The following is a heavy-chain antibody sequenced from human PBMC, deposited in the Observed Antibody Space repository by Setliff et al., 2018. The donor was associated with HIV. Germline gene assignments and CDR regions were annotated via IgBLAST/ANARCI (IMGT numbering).Heavy chain of an antibody. CDR2: IYYSGST. D-gene: IGHD2-2*01. Sequence: SETLSLTCTVSGGSVSSGSYYWSWIRQPPGKGLEWIGYIYYSGSTKYNPSLKSRLTMSVDSSGNQFSLRVRSVTAADTALYFCARMSISASVYFDYWGQGTLVTVSS. CDR3: ARMSISASVYFDY. V-gene: IGHV4-61*01. J-gene: IGHJ4*02. CDR1: GGSVSSGSYY.